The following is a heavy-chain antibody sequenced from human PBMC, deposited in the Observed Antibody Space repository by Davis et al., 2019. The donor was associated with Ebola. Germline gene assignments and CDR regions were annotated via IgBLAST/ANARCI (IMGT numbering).Heavy chain of an antibody. J-gene: IGHJ6*04. D-gene: IGHD2-2*01. CDR1: GFTLTNYA. Sequence: AASVKVSCKASGFTLTNYAIHWVRQAPGQGLEWMGWININTGNPTYAQGFTGRFVFSLDTSVSTAYLQITSLKAEDTAVYYCARSSYTWYFSGMDVWGKGTTVTVSS. CDR3: ARSSYTWYFSGMDV. CDR2: ININTGNP. V-gene: IGHV7-4-1*02.